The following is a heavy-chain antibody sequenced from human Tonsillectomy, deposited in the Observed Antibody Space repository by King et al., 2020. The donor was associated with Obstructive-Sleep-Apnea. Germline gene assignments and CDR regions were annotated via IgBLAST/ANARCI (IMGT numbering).Heavy chain of an antibody. D-gene: IGHD3-9*01. V-gene: IGHV4-30-4*01. CDR1: GGSISSGVYY. CDR3: ARAPYNYDFLTGSYSRYYFDN. Sequence: VQLQESGPGLVKHSQTLSLTCTVAGGSISSGVYYWSLLRQPPGRGLGCVVDSYYSGTTYYKPSPQSRLTISVETSKNQFSLKLSSVTAADTAVYYCARAPYNYDFLTGSYSRYYFDNWGQGTLVTVSS. CDR2: SYYSGTT. J-gene: IGHJ4*02.